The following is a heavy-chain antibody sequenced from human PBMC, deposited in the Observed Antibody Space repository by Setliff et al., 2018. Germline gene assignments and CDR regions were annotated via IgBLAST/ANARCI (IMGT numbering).Heavy chain of an antibody. CDR1: GFTFGDYA. D-gene: IGHD3-3*01. CDR2: IRSKAYGGTT. J-gene: IGHJ6*03. CDR3: TREASVDFWSGYPYYYYMDV. V-gene: IGHV3-49*04. Sequence: PGGSLRLSCTASGFTFGDYAMSWVRQAPGKGLEWVGFIRSKAYGGTTEYAASVKGSFTISRDDSKSIAYLQMNSLKTEDTAVYYCTREASVDFWSGYPYYYYMDVWGKGTTVTVSS.